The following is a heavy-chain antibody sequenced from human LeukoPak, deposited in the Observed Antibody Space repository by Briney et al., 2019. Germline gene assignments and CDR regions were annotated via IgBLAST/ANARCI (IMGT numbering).Heavy chain of an antibody. CDR1: GGSFSGYY. CDR3: ATSGYNYAPFDY. J-gene: IGHJ4*02. V-gene: IGHV4-59*10. D-gene: IGHD5-18*01. Sequence: PSETLSLTCAVYGGSFSGYYWNWIRQPAGKGLEWIGRIHTSGSIIYNPSLKSRVTMSLDTSNNQFSLYLSSVTAADTAVYYCATSGYNYAPFDYWGQGTPVTVSS. CDR2: IHTSGSI.